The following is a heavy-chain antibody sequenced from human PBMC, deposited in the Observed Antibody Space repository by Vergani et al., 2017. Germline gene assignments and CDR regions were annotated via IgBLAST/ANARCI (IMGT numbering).Heavy chain of an antibody. CDR1: GYTLNTYD. Sequence: QVQLVQSGAEVKEPGGSVQVSCKASGYTLNTYDINWVRQAAGQGLEWMGWMNLNSGNTGYAQKFQGRVTMTSITSIGTAYMELSGLTSDDTAVYYCARAPFRITAAEDYAFDVWGQGTLVTVSS. CDR2: MNLNSGNT. J-gene: IGHJ3*01. D-gene: IGHD6-13*01. V-gene: IGHV1-8*02. CDR3: ARAPFRITAAEDYAFDV.